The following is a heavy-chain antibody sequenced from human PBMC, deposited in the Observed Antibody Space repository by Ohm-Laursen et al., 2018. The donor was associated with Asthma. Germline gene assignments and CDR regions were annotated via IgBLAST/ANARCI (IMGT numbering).Heavy chain of an antibody. V-gene: IGHV3-48*01. CDR2: ISSSSSTI. CDR1: GFTFRSYA. J-gene: IGHJ5*02. CDR3: ARAGVTFWRNVNWFDP. D-gene: IGHD3-3*01. Sequence: SLRLSCAASGFTFRSYAMHWVRQAPGKGLEWVSYISSSSSTIYYADSVKGRFTISRDNAKNPLYLQMNSLRAEDTAVYYCARAGVTFWRNVNWFDPWGQGTLVTVSS.